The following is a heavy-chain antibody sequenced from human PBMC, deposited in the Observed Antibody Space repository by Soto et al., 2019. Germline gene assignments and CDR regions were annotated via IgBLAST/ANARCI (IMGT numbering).Heavy chain of an antibody. V-gene: IGHV4-59*02. CDR1: GGSVSSFY. CDR2: IYYSGST. CDR3: ARVRRTWEPYLFDY. D-gene: IGHD1-26*01. J-gene: IGHJ4*02. Sequence: SETLSLTCTVSGGSVSSFYWSWIRQPPGKGLEWIGYIYYSGSTNYNPSLKSRVTISVDTSKNQFSLKLSSVTAADTAVYYCARVRRTWEPYLFDYWGQGTLVTVSS.